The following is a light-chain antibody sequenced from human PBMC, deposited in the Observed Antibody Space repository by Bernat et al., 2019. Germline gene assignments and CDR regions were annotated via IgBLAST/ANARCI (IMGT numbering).Light chain of an antibody. CDR3: GAWDSSLSAGV. V-gene: IGLV1-51*02. CDR2: ENN. J-gene: IGLJ3*02. Sequence: QSVLTQPPSVSAAPGQKVTISCSGSSSNIGNNYVSWYQQLPGTAPKLLIYENNKRPPGIPDRFSGSKSGTSATLGITGLQTGDEADDYCGAWDSSLSAGVFGGGTKLTVL. CDR1: SSNIGNNY.